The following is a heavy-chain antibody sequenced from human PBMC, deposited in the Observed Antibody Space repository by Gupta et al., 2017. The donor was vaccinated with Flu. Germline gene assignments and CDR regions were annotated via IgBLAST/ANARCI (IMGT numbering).Heavy chain of an antibody. J-gene: IGHJ3*01. V-gene: IGHV4-30-4*01. CDR3: ARGALFYDSGGYSCDAFDF. D-gene: IGHD3-22*01. Sequence: QVQLQESGPGLVKASQTLSLTCSVSGGSIGGGDVYWGWIRQSPGKGLEWIGHIDYSGDTKYNPSLKSRAVISVDTSNNQFSLKLNSLTVADTAVYFCARGALFYDSGGYSCDAFDFWGHGTLVTVSS. CDR1: GGSIGGGDVY. CDR2: IDYSGDT.